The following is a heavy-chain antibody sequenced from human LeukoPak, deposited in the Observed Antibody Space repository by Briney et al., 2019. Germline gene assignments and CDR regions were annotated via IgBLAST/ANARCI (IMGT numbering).Heavy chain of an antibody. V-gene: IGHV3-48*03. D-gene: IGHD5-12*01. CDR2: ISSSGSTI. CDR1: GFTFSSYE. Sequence: PGGSLRLSCAASGFTFSSYEMNWVRQAPGKGLEWVSYISSSGSTIYYADSVKGRFTISRDNAKNSLYLQMNSLRAEDTAVYYCARVEASGYDYGAFDYWGQGTLVTVSS. CDR3: ARVEASGYDYGAFDY. J-gene: IGHJ4*02.